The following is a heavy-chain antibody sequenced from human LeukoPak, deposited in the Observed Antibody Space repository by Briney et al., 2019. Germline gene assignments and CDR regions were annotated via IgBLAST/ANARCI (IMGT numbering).Heavy chain of an antibody. D-gene: IGHD3-10*01. Sequence: GGSLRLSCAASGFTFNNYAMNWVRQAPGKGLEWVSGISGSGGSTYYADSVKGRFTISRDNSKNTLYLQMNSLRAEDTAVYYCANPKESYYYHYYMDFGGKGTTVTFPS. CDR3: ANPKESYYYHYYMDF. J-gene: IGHJ6*03. CDR1: GFTFNNYA. CDR2: ISGSGGST. V-gene: IGHV3-23*01.